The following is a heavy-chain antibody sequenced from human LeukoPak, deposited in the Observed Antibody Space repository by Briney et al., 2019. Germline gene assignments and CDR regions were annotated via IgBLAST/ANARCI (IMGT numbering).Heavy chain of an antibody. Sequence: SETLSLTCAVYGGSFSGYYWSWIRQPPGKGLEWIGYIYYSGSTNYNPSLKSRVTISVDTSKNQFSLKLSSVTAADTAVYYCARSSGFPYYFDYWGQGTLVTVSS. J-gene: IGHJ4*02. CDR2: IYYSGST. CDR1: GGSFSGYY. CDR3: ARSSGFPYYFDY. D-gene: IGHD6-19*01. V-gene: IGHV4-59*01.